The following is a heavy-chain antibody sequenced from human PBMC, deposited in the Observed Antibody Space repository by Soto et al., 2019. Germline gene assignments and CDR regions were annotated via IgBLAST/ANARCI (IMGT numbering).Heavy chain of an antibody. CDR2: IGSSSSPI. Sequence: GGSLRLSCAASGFTFSSYTMNWVRQAPGKGLEWVSYIGSSSSPIYYTDSVKGRFTISRDNAKNSLYLHMNSLRDEDTAMYYCARDRLQDYWGQGTLVTVSS. V-gene: IGHV3-48*02. J-gene: IGHJ4*02. D-gene: IGHD5-18*01. CDR1: GFTFSSYT. CDR3: ARDRLQDY.